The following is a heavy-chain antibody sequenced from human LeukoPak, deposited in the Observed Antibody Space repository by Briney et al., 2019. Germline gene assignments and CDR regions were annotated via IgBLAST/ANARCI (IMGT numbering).Heavy chain of an antibody. D-gene: IGHD3-22*01. CDR1: GGTFSSYA. V-gene: IGHV1-69*05. CDR2: IIPIFGTA. J-gene: IGHJ5*02. CDR3: ASGAFYYDSSGYRPPHYNWFDP. Sequence: ASVKVSCKASGGTFSSYAISWVRQAPGQGLEWMGGIIPIFGTANYAQKFQGRVTITTDESTSTDYMELSSLRSEDTAVYYCASGAFYYDSSGYRPPHYNWFDPWGQGTLVTVSS.